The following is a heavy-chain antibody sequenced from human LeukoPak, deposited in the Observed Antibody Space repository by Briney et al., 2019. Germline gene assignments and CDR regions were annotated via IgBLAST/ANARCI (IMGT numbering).Heavy chain of an antibody. J-gene: IGHJ6*02. CDR2: ISAYNGNT. CDR1: GFAFTSYG. D-gene: IGHD6-19*01. CDR3: ARQGSSGGFYYYYGMDV. V-gene: IGHV1-18*01. Sequence: ASVKVSCKASGFAFTSYGFSWVRQAPGQGLEWMGWISAYNGNTNYAQKLQGRVTMTTDTSTSTAYMELRSLRSDDTAVYYCARQGSSGGFYYYYGMDVWGQGTAVTVSS.